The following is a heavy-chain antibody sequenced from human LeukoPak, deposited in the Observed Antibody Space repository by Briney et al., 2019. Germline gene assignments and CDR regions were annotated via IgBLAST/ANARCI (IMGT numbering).Heavy chain of an antibody. CDR2: IRYDGSNK. CDR3: AKEGHSYYGSGGDHVDY. Sequence: GGSLRLSCAASGFTFSSYGIHWVRQAPGKGLEWLTFIRYDGSNKSYADSVKGRFTISRDNSKNTLYLHMNSLRAEDTAVYYCAKEGHSYYGSGGDHVDYWGQGTLVTVSS. V-gene: IGHV3-30*02. D-gene: IGHD3-10*01. J-gene: IGHJ4*02. CDR1: GFTFSSYG.